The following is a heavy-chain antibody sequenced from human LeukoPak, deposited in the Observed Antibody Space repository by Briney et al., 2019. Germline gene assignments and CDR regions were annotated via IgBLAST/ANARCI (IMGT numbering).Heavy chain of an antibody. D-gene: IGHD3-22*01. CDR2: ISNDGSNK. V-gene: IGHV3-30*09. Sequence: GRSLRLSCAASGFTFSSHAMHWVRQVPGKGLDWVALISNDGSNKYYADSVKGRFAISRDNSKSTVYLQMNSLRADDTAVYYCARDHYDSSGYLFDYWGQGTLVSVSS. CDR3: ARDHYDSSGYLFDY. J-gene: IGHJ4*02. CDR1: GFTFSSHA.